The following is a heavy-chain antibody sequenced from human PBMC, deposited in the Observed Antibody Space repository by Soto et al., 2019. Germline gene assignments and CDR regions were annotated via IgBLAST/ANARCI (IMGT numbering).Heavy chain of an antibody. Sequence: EVQLVESGGGLVQPGRSLRLSCAASGFTFDDYAMHWVRQAPGKGLEWVSGVSWCGGNLGYGDSVKGRFIISRDKAENSLYRQMNSLRAEDTALYYCAQGPAYNSGWYGIYYYYYMDVWGKGTTVTVSS. J-gene: IGHJ6*03. CDR3: AQGPAYNSGWYGIYYYYYMDV. V-gene: IGHV3-9*01. D-gene: IGHD6-19*01. CDR2: VSWCGGNL. CDR1: GFTFDDYA.